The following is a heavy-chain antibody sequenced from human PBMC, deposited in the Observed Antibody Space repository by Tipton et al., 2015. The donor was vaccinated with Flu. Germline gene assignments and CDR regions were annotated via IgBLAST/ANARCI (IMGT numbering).Heavy chain of an antibody. CDR2: IYPGDSDT. V-gene: IGHV5-51*03. Sequence: VQLVQSGAEVKKPGESLKISCKGCGYSFTSYWIGWVRQMPGKGLEWMGIIYPGDSDTRYSPSFQGQVTISADKSISTAYLQWSSLKASDIAMHYCSRRRAEYGDYFFDYWGQGTLVTVSS. CDR3: SRRRAEYGDYFFDY. J-gene: IGHJ4*02. CDR1: GYSFTSYW. D-gene: IGHD4-17*01.